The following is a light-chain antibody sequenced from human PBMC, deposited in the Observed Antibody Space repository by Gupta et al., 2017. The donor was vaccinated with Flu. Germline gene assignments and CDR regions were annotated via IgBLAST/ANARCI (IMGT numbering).Light chain of an antibody. CDR2: GAS. CDR1: QSVSSSY. CDR3: HQYGSSPWT. J-gene: IGKJ1*01. V-gene: IGKV3-20*01. Sequence: IVLTLYPGTLSLYPGERATLSCRASQSVSSSYLAWYQQKPGQAPRLLIYGASSRATGIPDRFSGSGSGTDCTLTISRLEPEDFAVYYCHQYGSSPWTFGQGTKVEIK.